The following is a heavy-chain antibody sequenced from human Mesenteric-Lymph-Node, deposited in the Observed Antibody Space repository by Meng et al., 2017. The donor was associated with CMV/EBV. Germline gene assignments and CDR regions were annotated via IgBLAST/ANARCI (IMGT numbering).Heavy chain of an antibody. J-gene: IGHJ5*02. D-gene: IGHD2-2*01. CDR2: INGDGSTT. Sequence: GESLKISCAASGFTFSYYAMHWVRHVPGQGLVWVSHINGDGSTTSHADSVKGRFTISRDNAKNTLYLQMNSLGVEDTAVYYCARDVLGSCKGTSCYRLSPWGQGTLVTVSS. CDR3: ARDVLGSCKGTSCYRLSP. V-gene: IGHV3-74*01. CDR1: GFTFSYYA.